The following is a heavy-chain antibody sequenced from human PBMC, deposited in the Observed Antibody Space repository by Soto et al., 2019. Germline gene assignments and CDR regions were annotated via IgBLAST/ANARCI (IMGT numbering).Heavy chain of an antibody. Sequence: QEQLVQSGAEVKKSGSSVKVSCKDTGGLFSSYAVSWVRQAPGQGLEWMGGIIPVFDTVYYAQKFQGRVTITADESTNTAYMERRRLRSEDTAMYYCARGGSGYVWFNEFWGQGTLVTVSS. CDR1: GGLFSSYA. CDR3: ARGGSGYVWFNEF. D-gene: IGHD3-22*01. V-gene: IGHV1-69*01. J-gene: IGHJ4*02. CDR2: IIPVFDTV.